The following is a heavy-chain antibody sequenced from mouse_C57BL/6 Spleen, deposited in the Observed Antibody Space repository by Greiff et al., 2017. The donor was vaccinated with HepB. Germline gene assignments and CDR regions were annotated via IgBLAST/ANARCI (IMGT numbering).Heavy chain of an antibody. CDR2: IYPRSGNT. D-gene: IGHD2-3*01. CDR1: GYTFTSYG. CDR3: AREGLLPWFAY. J-gene: IGHJ3*01. Sequence: QVQLQQSGAELARPGASVKLSCKASGYTFTSYGISWVKQRTGQGLEWIGEIYPRSGNTYYNEKFKGKATLTADKSSSTAYMELRSLTSEDSAVYFCAREGLLPWFAYWGQGTLVTVSA. V-gene: IGHV1-81*01.